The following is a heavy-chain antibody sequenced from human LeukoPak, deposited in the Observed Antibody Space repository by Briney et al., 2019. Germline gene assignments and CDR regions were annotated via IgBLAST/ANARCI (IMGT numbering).Heavy chain of an antibody. Sequence: GESLKISCKGSGYSFTSYWIGWVRQMPGKGLEWMGIIYPGDSDTRYSLSFQGQVTISADKSISTAYLQWSSLKASDTAMYYCARHGGYSYGTNYFDYWGQGTLVTVSS. CDR2: IYPGDSDT. CDR1: GYSFTSYW. V-gene: IGHV5-51*01. D-gene: IGHD5-18*01. J-gene: IGHJ4*02. CDR3: ARHGGYSYGTNYFDY.